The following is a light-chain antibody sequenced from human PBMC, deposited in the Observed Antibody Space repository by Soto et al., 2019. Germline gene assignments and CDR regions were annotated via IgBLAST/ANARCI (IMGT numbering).Light chain of an antibody. V-gene: IGKV1-5*03. J-gene: IGKJ1*01. CDR3: PPSNRYSDE. CDR2: KAS. CDR1: QTISSW. Sequence: DIQMTQSPSTLSGSVGDRVTITCRASQTISSWLAWYQQKRGKAPKLLIYKASTVKIGIPSRSSVSGSGTEFTHTIRSLQPDDFATAECPPSNRYSDEFGQGTKVELK.